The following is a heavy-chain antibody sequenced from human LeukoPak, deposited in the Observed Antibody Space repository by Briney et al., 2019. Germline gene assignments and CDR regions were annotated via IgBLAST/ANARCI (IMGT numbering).Heavy chain of an antibody. J-gene: IGHJ5*02. Sequence: GESLKISCKGSGYSFTSYWSGWVRQMPGKGLECIGVIYPGDSDTRYSPSFQGQVTISADKSISTAYLQWSSVKASDTAMYYCAREGAPPVGDWFDAWGQGTLVTASS. CDR2: IYPGDSDT. V-gene: IGHV5-51*01. CDR3: AREGAPPVGDWFDA. CDR1: GYSFTSYW. D-gene: IGHD1-26*01.